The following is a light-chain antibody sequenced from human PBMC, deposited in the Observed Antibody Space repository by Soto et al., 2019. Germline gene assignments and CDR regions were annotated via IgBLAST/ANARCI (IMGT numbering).Light chain of an antibody. J-gene: IGKJ4*01. CDR1: QSISSY. CDR2: AAS. CDR3: QQSYNNPLT. V-gene: IGKV1-39*01. Sequence: DIQMTQSPSSLSASVGDRVTITCRASQSISSYLNWYQQKPGKALKLLIYAASSLQSGVPSRFSGSGSGTDFTLTISSLQPEDFATYYCQQSYNNPLTFGGGTKVEIK.